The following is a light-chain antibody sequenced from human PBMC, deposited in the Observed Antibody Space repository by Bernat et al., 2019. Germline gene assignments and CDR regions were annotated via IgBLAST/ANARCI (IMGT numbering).Light chain of an antibody. CDR3: QHYDSYVHT. V-gene: IGKV1-5*03. CDR1: QNIDKW. J-gene: IGKJ2*01. Sequence: DIQMTQSPSTLPTFVGDTVTITCRASQNIDKWLAWYQQRPGKAPKLLIYKASSLGTGVPSRFSGSGSGTEFTLTINSLQAEDFATYYCQHYDSYVHTFGQGTKLEIK. CDR2: KAS.